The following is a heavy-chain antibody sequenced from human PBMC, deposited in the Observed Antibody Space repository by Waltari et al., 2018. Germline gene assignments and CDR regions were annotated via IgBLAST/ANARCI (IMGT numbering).Heavy chain of an antibody. CDR3: ACGWYGDFDY. V-gene: IGHV4-59*01. J-gene: IGHJ4*02. CDR2: IYYSGST. Sequence: QVQLQQWGPGLVKPSETLSLTCTVSGGSISSYYWRWIRQPPGKGLEWIGYIYYSGSTNYNPSLKSRVTISVDTSKNQFSLKLSSVTAADTAVYYCACGWYGDFDYWGQGTLVTVSS. CDR1: GGSISSYY. D-gene: IGHD6-19*01.